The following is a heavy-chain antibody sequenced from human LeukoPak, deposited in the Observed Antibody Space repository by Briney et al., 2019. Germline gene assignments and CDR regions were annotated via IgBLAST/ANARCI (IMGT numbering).Heavy chain of an antibody. CDR3: ARGRPSDY. Sequence: ASVKVSCETFGYTFSDFGMSSVRQAPGQGLEWMGWISAYNGDTNYAHNLQGRVTMTTDTSTSTAYMELRSLRSDDTAVYYCARGRPSDYWGQGTLVTVSS. CDR1: GYTFSDFG. J-gene: IGHJ4*02. V-gene: IGHV1-18*01. CDR2: ISAYNGDT.